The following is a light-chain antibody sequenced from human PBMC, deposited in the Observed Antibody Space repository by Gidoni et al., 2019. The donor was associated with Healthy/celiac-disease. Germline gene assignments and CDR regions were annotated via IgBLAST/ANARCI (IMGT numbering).Light chain of an antibody. CDR2: AAS. Sequence: DIQMTQFPSSLSASVGDRVTLTCRASQSISNYLNWYQQKPGKAPKLLIDAASSMQSGVPSRFSGSGSGTDFTLTISILQPEDLATYYCQQSYSTPRTFGQGTKVEIK. J-gene: IGKJ1*01. CDR1: QSISNY. V-gene: IGKV1-39*01. CDR3: QQSYSTPRT.